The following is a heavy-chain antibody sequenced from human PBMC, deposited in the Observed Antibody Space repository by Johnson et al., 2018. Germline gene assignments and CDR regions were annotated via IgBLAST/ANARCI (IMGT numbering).Heavy chain of an antibody. CDR2: INTDGSTT. J-gene: IGHJ4*02. CDR1: GFTFSSYW. D-gene: IGHD2-2*01. CDR3: ASRLGYCTSTTCYPGY. V-gene: IGHV3-74*01. Sequence: VQLQESGGGLVQPGGSLRLSCEGTGFTFSSYWMHWVRQAPGKGLVWVSRINTDGSTTNYADSVKGRFTISRDNAKNTLYLQMNSLRAEDTAVDYCASRLGYCTSTTCYPGYWGQGTLVTASS.